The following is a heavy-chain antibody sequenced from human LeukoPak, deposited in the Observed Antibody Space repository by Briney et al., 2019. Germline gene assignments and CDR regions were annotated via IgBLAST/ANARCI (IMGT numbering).Heavy chain of an antibody. V-gene: IGHV3-48*04. J-gene: IGHJ1*01. D-gene: IGHD4-17*01. CDR3: ARLFYGDYEYFQH. Sequence: PGGSLRLSCAASGFTFSSYSMNWVRQAPGKGLEWVSYISSSSSTIYYADSVKGRFTISSDNAKNSLYLQMNSLRAEDTAVYYCARLFYGDYEYFQHWGQGTLVTVSS. CDR1: GFTFSSYS. CDR2: ISSSSSTI.